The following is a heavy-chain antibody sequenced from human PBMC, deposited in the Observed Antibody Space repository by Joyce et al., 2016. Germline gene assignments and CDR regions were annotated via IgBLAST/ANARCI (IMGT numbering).Heavy chain of an antibody. J-gene: IGHJ4*02. V-gene: IGHV3-30*18. CDR3: AKDGGLRYIDY. D-gene: IGHD3-9*01. CDR2: ISGDANTE. CDR1: GLTFSNHG. Sequence: QVQLVESGGGVVQPGRSLRLSCAASGLTFSNHGFPWVRQAPGKGLEWVTFISGDANTEYYADSVKGRFTISRDYSKNTLYLQMNSLRDEDTALYYCAKDGGLRYIDYWGQGALVIVSS.